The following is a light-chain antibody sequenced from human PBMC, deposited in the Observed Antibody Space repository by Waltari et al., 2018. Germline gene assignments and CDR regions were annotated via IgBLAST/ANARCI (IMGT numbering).Light chain of an antibody. J-gene: IGKJ4*01. V-gene: IGKV1-33*01. CDR1: HGIRKF. CDR3: QQYESLPLS. Sequence: DLEMTQSPSSLSPSLGDRVSFTCQGSHGIRKFLSWVQQKPGNLPKVLISDASNLETGVPSRFSGSGFGTYFTFTINSLQPEDIGTYFCQQYESLPLSFGGGTKVEVK. CDR2: DAS.